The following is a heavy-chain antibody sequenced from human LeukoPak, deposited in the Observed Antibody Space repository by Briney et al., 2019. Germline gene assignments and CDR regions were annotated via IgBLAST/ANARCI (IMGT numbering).Heavy chain of an antibody. Sequence: GGSLRLSCAASGFTFSSYWMHWVRQAPGKGLVWVSRISSDGSSTSYADSVKGRFTISRDNAKNTLYLQMDSLRAEDTAVYYCATNRAGKHDAFDIWGQGTMVTVSS. V-gene: IGHV3-74*01. J-gene: IGHJ3*02. D-gene: IGHD3-10*01. CDR2: ISSDGSST. CDR1: GFTFSSYW. CDR3: ATNRAGKHDAFDI.